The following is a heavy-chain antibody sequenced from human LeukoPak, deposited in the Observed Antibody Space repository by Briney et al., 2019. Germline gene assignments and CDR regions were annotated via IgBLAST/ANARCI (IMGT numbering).Heavy chain of an antibody. D-gene: IGHD2-15*01. CDR1: GGSLSSTNNN. CDR3: ARQRSPCSGGACYFDY. V-gene: IGHV4-39*01. CDR2: LSYNWGT. Sequence: KTSETLSLTCTVSGGSLSSTNNNWGWLRPPPGEGLEWMGCLSYNWGTYYTPSLESRVTISVDTSKNQYSLQLISVTAADTALYYCARQRSPCSGGACYFDYWGQGTLVTVSS. J-gene: IGHJ4*02.